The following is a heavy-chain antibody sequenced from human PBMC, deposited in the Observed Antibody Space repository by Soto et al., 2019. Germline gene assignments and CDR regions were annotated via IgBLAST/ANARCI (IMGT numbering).Heavy chain of an antibody. CDR1: GFSFGSDA. V-gene: IGHV3-23*01. Sequence: GGSLRLSCAASGFSFGSDALSWVRQAPGKGLEWVSTISGSDGKTFYADSVKGRFSISRDTSQSTLYLQMNSLRADDTAMYYCARWSYLDYWGQGTRVTVSS. D-gene: IGHD3-3*01. CDR3: ARWSYLDY. J-gene: IGHJ4*02. CDR2: ISGSDGKT.